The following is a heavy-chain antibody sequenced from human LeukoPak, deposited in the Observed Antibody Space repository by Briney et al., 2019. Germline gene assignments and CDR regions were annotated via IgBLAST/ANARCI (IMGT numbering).Heavy chain of an antibody. CDR1: GGSINNYY. J-gene: IGHJ4*02. CDR2: IQYGGRT. CDR3: ARDFFGDFDH. D-gene: IGHD2/OR15-2a*01. Sequence: SETQSLTCTVSGGSINNYYWSWIRQPPGKGLEWIGYIQYGGRTYYSPSLKSRVTISMDLSKIQCSLKMSSVTAADTAVYYCARDFFGDFDHWGQGILVTVSS. V-gene: IGHV4-59*01.